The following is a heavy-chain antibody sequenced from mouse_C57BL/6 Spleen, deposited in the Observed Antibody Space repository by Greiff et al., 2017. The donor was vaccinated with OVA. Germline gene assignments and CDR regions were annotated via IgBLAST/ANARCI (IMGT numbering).Heavy chain of an antibody. CDR2: IYPRSGNT. J-gene: IGHJ2*01. Sequence: VQLQQSGAELARPGASVKLSCKASGYTFSSYGISWVKQRTGQGLEWIGEIYPRSGNTYYNEKFKGKATLTADKSSSTAYMELRSLTSEDSAVYFCARAGNYDYGEDYWGQGTTLTVFS. CDR3: ARAGNYDYGEDY. CDR1: GYTFSSYG. D-gene: IGHD2-4*01. V-gene: IGHV1-81*01.